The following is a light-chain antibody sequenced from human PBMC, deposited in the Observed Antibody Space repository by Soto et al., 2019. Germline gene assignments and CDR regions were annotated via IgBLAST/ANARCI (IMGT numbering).Light chain of an antibody. CDR1: QSIGRW. Sequence: IQVTQSPSTLSASVGDRIIITCRASQSIGRWLAWYQQKPGKAPKLLIYDASSLQSGVPSRFSGSGSGTEFTLTISSLQPDDFGTYYCQEYNSYTGTFGPGTKVDIK. CDR3: QEYNSYTGT. J-gene: IGKJ1*01. CDR2: DAS. V-gene: IGKV1-5*01.